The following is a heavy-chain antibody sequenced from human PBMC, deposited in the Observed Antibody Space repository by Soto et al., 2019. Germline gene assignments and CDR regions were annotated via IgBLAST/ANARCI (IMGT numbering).Heavy chain of an antibody. CDR2: IRSKAYGGTT. CDR3: TRDSSSWHSFDY. D-gene: IGHD6-13*01. CDR1: GLTVGDYA. V-gene: IGHV3-49*03. J-gene: IGHJ4*02. Sequence: GGSLRLSRTASGLTVGDYAMSWFRKAQGKGLEWVGFIRSKAYGGTTEYAASVKGRFTISRDDSKSIAYLQMNSLKTEDTAVYYCTRDSSSWHSFDYWGQGTLVTVSS.